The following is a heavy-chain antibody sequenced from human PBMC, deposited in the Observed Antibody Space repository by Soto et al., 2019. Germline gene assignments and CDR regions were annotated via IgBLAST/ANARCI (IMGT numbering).Heavy chain of an antibody. CDR3: AKQHATMVRGVILPDYYYGMDV. V-gene: IGHV3-30*18. D-gene: IGHD3-10*01. J-gene: IGHJ6*02. Sequence: QVQLVESGGGVVQPGRSLRLSCAASGFTFSSYGMHWVRQAPGKGLEWVAVISYDGSNKYYADSVKGRFTISRDNSKNTRYLQMNSLRAEDTAVYYCAKQHATMVRGVILPDYYYGMDVWGQGTTVTVSS. CDR2: ISYDGSNK. CDR1: GFTFSSYG.